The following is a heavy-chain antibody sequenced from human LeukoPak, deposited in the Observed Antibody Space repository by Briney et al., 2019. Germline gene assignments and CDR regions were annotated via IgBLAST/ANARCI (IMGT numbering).Heavy chain of an antibody. Sequence: PSETLSLTCTVSGGSISSYYWSWIRQPPGKGLEWIGYIHYSGSTNYNPSLKSRVTISVDTSKNQFSLKLTSVTAADTAVYYCARDTLSSTPDYWGQGTLVTVSS. CDR1: GGSISSYY. CDR3: ARDTLSSTPDY. CDR2: IHYSGST. V-gene: IGHV4-59*01. D-gene: IGHD5/OR15-5a*01. J-gene: IGHJ4*02.